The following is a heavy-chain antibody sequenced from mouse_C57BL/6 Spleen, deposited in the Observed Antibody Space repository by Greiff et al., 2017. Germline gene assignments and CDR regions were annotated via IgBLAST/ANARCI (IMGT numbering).Heavy chain of an antibody. Sequence: EVQLQQSGPELVKPGASVKISCKASGYTFTDYYMNWVKQSHGKSLEWIGDINPNNGGTSYNQKLKGKATLTVDKSSSTAYMELRSLTSEDSAVYYCARGITTVVATPYYFDYWGQGTTLTVSS. CDR2: INPNNGGT. V-gene: IGHV1-26*01. J-gene: IGHJ2*01. D-gene: IGHD1-1*01. CDR1: GYTFTDYY. CDR3: ARGITTVVATPYYFDY.